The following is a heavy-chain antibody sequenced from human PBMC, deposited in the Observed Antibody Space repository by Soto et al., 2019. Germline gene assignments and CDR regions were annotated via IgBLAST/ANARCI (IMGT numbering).Heavy chain of an antibody. V-gene: IGHV4-4*02. Sequence: SETLSLTCAVSGGSISSSNWWSWVRQPPGKGLEWIGEIYHSGSTNYNPSLKSRVTISVDKSKNQFSLKLSSVTAADTAVYYCAREGNTAAGDNWFDPWGQGTLVTVSS. CDR2: IYHSGST. CDR1: GGSISSSNW. D-gene: IGHD6-13*01. CDR3: AREGNTAAGDNWFDP. J-gene: IGHJ5*02.